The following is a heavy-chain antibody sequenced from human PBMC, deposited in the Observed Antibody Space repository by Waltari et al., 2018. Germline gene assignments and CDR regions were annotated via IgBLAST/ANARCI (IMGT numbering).Heavy chain of an antibody. CDR1: GGTFSSYT. Sequence: QVQLVQSGAEVKKPGSSVKVSCKASGGTFSSYTISWVRQAPGQGLEWMGRIIPILGIANDEQKCQGRVTITAEKSTSTAYMELSSLRSEETAVYYCARDLEVGYSSGWYVYWGQGTLVTVSS. CDR2: IIPILGIA. V-gene: IGHV1-69*08. CDR3: ARDLEVGYSSGWYVY. J-gene: IGHJ4*02. D-gene: IGHD6-19*01.